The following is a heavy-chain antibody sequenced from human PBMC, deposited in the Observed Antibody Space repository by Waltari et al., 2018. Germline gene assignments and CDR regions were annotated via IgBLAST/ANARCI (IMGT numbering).Heavy chain of an antibody. CDR3: VSSPYCSSTSCYWFDP. J-gene: IGHJ5*02. V-gene: IGHV1-2*02. Sequence: QVQLVQSGAEVKKPGASVKVSCKASGYTFTGYYMHWVRQAPGQGLEWMGWINPNSGGTNYAQKFQGRVTMTRDTSISTAYMGLSRLRSDDTAVYYCVSSPYCSSTSCYWFDPWGQGTLVTVSS. CDR2: INPNSGGT. CDR1: GYTFTGYY. D-gene: IGHD2-2*01.